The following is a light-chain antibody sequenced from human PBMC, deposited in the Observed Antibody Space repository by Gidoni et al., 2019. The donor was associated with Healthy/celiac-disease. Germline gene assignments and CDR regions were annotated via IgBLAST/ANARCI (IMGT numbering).Light chain of an antibody. Sequence: ELGMTQTPATLSVSPGERATLSCRASQSVSSNLAWYQQKPGQAPRLLIYGASTRATGIPARFSGSGSGTEFTLTISSLQSEDFAVYYCQQYDNWPRTFGRGTKVEIK. CDR2: GAS. J-gene: IGKJ1*01. V-gene: IGKV3-15*01. CDR1: QSVSSN. CDR3: QQYDNWPRT.